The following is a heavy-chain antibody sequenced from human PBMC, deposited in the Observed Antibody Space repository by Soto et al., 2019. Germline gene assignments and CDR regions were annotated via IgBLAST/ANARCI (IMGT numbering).Heavy chain of an antibody. J-gene: IGHJ6*02. CDR3: SSGDYYYYYYGMDA. V-gene: IGHV1-3*01. CDR1: GYTFTSYA. Sequence: ASVKVSCKASGYTFTSYAMHWVRQAPGQRLEWMGWINAGNGNTKYSQKFQGRVTITRDTSASTAYMELSSLRSEDTAVYYCSSGDYYYYYYGMDAWGQGITVTVAS. CDR2: INAGNGNT. D-gene: IGHD7-27*01.